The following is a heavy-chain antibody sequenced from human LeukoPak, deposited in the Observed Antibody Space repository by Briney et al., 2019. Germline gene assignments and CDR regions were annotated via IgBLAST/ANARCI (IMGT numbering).Heavy chain of an antibody. V-gene: IGHV3-48*01. D-gene: IGHD3-22*01. J-gene: IGHJ4*02. CDR1: GFTFSSYS. CDR2: ISSSSSTI. Sequence: GGSLRLSCAASGFTFSSYSMNWVRQAPGKGLEWVSYISSSSSTIYYADSVKGRFTISRDNSKNTPYLQMNSLRAEDTAVYYCAKVGYYDSSGYPPDYWGQGTLVTVSS. CDR3: AKVGYYDSSGYPPDY.